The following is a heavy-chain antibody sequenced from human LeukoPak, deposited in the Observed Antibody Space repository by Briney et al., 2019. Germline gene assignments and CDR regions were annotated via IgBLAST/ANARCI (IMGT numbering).Heavy chain of an antibody. CDR3: AGGKPHDAFDI. CDR1: GGSISSRNW. V-gene: IGHV4-4*02. J-gene: IGHJ3*02. CDR2: IYHSGST. Sequence: SETLSLTCAVSGGSISSRNWWSWVRQPPGKGLEWIGEIYHSGSTNYNPSLKTRVTISVDKSKNQFSLKLSSVTAADTAVYYCAGGKPHDAFDIWGQGTMVTVSS.